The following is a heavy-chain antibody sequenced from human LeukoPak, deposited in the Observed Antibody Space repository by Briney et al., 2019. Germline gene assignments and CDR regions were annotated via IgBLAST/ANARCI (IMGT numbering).Heavy chain of an antibody. Sequence: TLSLTCTVSGGSISSGGYYWGWIRQHPGKGLEWIGYIYYSGSTYYNPSLKSRVTISVDTSKNHFSLKLSSVTAADTAVYYCAREVGCSSTSCYWAWFDPWGQGTLVTVSS. J-gene: IGHJ5*02. CDR3: AREVGCSSTSCYWAWFDP. V-gene: IGHV4-31*03. CDR2: IYYSGST. CDR1: GGSISSGGYY. D-gene: IGHD2-2*01.